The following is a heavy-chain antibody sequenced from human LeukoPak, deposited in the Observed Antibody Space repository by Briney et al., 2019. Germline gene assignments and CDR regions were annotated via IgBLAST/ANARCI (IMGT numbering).Heavy chain of an antibody. CDR1: GFTFSNSG. D-gene: IGHD2-2*01. CDR2: ISSDGNWK. CDR3: ARGQRPDYFDY. Sequence: GGSLRLSCAASGFTFSNSGMHWVRQAPGKGLECVAVISSDGNWKFSPDSVKGRFTISRDNSKNTLYLQMNSLRPEDTAVYFCARGQRPDYFDYWGQGTPVTASS. V-gene: IGHV3-30*03. J-gene: IGHJ4*02.